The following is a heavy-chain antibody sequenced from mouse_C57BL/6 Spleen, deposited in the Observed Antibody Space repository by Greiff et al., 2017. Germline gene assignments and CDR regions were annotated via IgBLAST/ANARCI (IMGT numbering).Heavy chain of an antibody. Sequence: VQLVESGAELVRPGASVKLSCKASGYTFTDYYINWVKQRPGQGLEWIARIYPGSGNTYYNEKFKGKATLTAEKSSSTAYMQLSSLTSEDSAVYFCARPTTVVAKGFAYWGQGTLVTVSA. V-gene: IGHV1-76*01. CDR3: ARPTTVVAKGFAY. CDR1: GYTFTDYY. D-gene: IGHD1-1*01. CDR2: IYPGSGNT. J-gene: IGHJ3*01.